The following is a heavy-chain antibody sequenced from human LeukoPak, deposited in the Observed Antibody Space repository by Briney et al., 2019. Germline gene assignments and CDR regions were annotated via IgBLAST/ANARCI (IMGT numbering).Heavy chain of an antibody. D-gene: IGHD5-18*01. CDR3: ARGPQGTWIQLWKFDY. V-gene: IGHV4-34*01. CDR1: GGSFSGYY. CDR2: INHSGST. J-gene: IGHJ4*02. Sequence: PSETLSLTCAVYGGSFSGYYWGWIRQPPGKGLECIGEINHSGSTNYNPSLKSRVTISVDTSKNQFSLKLSSVTAADTAVYYCARGPQGTWIQLWKFDYWGQGTLVTVSS.